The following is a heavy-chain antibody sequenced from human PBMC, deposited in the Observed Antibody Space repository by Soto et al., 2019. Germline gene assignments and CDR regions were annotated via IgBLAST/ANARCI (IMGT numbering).Heavy chain of an antibody. CDR1: GYTFTGYY. D-gene: IGHD6-19*01. CDR2: INPNSGGT. Sequence: QVQLVQSGAEVKKPGASVKVSCKASGYTFTGYYMHWVRQAPGQGLEWMGWINPNSGGTNYAQKFQGRVTMTRDTSISTAYMELSRLRSDDTAVYYCARPRGYSSGWSYFDYWGQGTLVTVSS. V-gene: IGHV1-2*02. J-gene: IGHJ4*02. CDR3: ARPRGYSSGWSYFDY.